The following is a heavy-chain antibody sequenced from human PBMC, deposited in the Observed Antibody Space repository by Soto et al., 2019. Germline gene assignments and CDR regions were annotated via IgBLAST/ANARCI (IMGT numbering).Heavy chain of an antibody. V-gene: IGHV3-21*02. CDR2: ISSASSYI. D-gene: IGHD5-18*01. CDR3: ARRSGYAYGSLDQ. J-gene: IGHJ4*02. Sequence: EVQLVESGGGLVKPGGSLRLSCATSGFTFGSYTMNWVRQAPGKGLEWVSCISSASSYIYYADSVQGRFTISRDNSEKSLYLHMNSLRAEDTAVYYCARRSGYAYGSLDQWGEGVLVTVSS. CDR1: GFTFGSYT.